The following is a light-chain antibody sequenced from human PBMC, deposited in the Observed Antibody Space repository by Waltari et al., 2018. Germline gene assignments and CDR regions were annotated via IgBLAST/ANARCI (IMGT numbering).Light chain of an antibody. CDR1: QSVSRT. V-gene: IGKV3-20*01. CDR3: QKYGTLPAT. Sequence: EIVLTQSPGTLSLSPGERATLSCRASQSVSRTLAWYQQKPGQAPRLLSYDASTRATGIPDRFSGSVSGTDFSLTSSRLEPEDFAVYYCQKYGTLPATFGQGTKVEIK. J-gene: IGKJ1*01. CDR2: DAS.